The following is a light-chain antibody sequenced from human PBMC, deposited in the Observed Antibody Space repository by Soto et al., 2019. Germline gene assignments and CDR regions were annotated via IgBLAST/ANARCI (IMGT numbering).Light chain of an antibody. Sequence: QSVLTQPPSVSAAPGQKVTISCSGSSSNIGNNYVSWYQQLPGTAPKLLIYDSNKRPSGIPDRFSGSKSGTSATLGITGLQTGDQADYYCRTSDNGLSAVVFGAGTKLTAL. V-gene: IGLV1-51*01. CDR3: RTSDNGLSAVV. CDR2: DSN. J-gene: IGLJ2*01. CDR1: SSNIGNNY.